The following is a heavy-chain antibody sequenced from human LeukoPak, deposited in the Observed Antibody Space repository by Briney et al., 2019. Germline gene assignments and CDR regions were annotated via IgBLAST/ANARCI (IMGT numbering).Heavy chain of an antibody. V-gene: IGHV1-18*01. J-gene: IGHJ5*02. D-gene: IGHD6-13*01. CDR3: ARGGLAADGKGGFVP. Sequence: ASVKVSCKASGYTFTSYGISWERQAPGQGLEWMGWISAYNGNTNYAQKLQGRVTTTTDTSTSTAYMELRSLRSDDTAVYYCARGGLAADGKGGFVPWGQGTLVTVSS. CDR2: ISAYNGNT. CDR1: GYTFTSYG.